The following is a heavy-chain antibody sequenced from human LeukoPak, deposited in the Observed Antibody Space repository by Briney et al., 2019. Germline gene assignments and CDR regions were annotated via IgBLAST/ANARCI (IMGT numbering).Heavy chain of an antibody. CDR3: ALFGGSTDYYFDY. CDR1: GFTFDDYA. Sequence: GGPLRLSCAASGFTFDDYAMHWVRQAPGKGLEWVSLISGDGGNTHYADSVKGRFTISRDNSKNSLYLQMNSLRTEDTALYYCALFGGSTDYYFDYWGQGTLITVSS. CDR2: ISGDGGNT. D-gene: IGHD3-10*02. V-gene: IGHV3-43*02. J-gene: IGHJ4*02.